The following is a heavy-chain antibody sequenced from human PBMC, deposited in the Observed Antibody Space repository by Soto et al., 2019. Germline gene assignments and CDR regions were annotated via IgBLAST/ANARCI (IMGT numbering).Heavy chain of an antibody. CDR1: GFSLSTSGVG. CDR3: AHRPSYCSGGSCYSGFDY. CDR2: IYWDDDK. D-gene: IGHD2-15*01. J-gene: IGHJ4*02. V-gene: IGHV2-5*02. Sequence: QITLKESGPTLVKPTQTLTLTCTFSGFSLSTSGVGVGWIRQPPGKALEWLALIYWDDDKRYSPSLKSRLTMSKHXSKNQVVLTMTNMDPVDTATYYCAHRPSYCSGGSCYSGFDYWGQGTLVTVSS.